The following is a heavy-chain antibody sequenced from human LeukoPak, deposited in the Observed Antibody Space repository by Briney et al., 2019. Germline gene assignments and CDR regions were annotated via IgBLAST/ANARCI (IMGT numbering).Heavy chain of an antibody. CDR1: GFTFDDYA. V-gene: IGHV3-43*02. J-gene: IGHJ4*02. D-gene: IGHD3-10*01. CDR3: TKDFSGSYEN. Sequence: PGGSLRLSCATSGFTFDDYASHWVRHVPGKGLEWVSLISRDGGTTSYGDSVKGRFTISRDNSKNSLYMQMNSLKTEDSALYYCTKDFSGSYENWGQGTLVTVSS. CDR2: ISRDGGTT.